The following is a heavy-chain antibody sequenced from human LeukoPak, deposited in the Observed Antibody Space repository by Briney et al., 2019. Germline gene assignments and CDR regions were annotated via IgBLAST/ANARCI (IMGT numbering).Heavy chain of an antibody. CDR3: ARDSDGSGRYHY. V-gene: IGHV3-7*01. D-gene: IGHD3-10*01. CDR2: IKQDGSEK. CDR1: GLTFSGYW. J-gene: IGHJ4*02. Sequence: GGSLRLSCAASGLTFSGYWMSWVRQAPGKGLEWVANIKQDGSEKYYVDSVKGRFTISRDNAKNSLYLQMNSLRAEDTAVYYCARDSDGSGRYHYWGQGTLVTVSS.